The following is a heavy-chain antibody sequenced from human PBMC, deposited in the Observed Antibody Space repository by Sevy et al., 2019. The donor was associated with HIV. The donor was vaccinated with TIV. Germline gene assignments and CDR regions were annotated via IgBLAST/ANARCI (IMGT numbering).Heavy chain of an antibody. V-gene: IGHV3-30*18. J-gene: IGHJ3*02. CDR1: GFTFSSYG. Sequence: GGSLRLSCAASGFTFSSYGMHWVRQAPGKGLEWVAVISYDGSNKYYADSVKGRFTISRDNSKNTLYLQMSSLRAEDTAEYYCAKLAAAGIGADAFDIWRQGTMVTVSS. D-gene: IGHD6-13*01. CDR3: AKLAAAGIGADAFDI. CDR2: ISYDGSNK.